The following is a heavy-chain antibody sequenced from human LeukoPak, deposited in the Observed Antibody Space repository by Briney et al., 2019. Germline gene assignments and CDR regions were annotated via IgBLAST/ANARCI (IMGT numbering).Heavy chain of an antibody. D-gene: IGHD2-2*01. CDR3: ARAPYHYYFDY. J-gene: IGHJ4*02. CDR1: GFTFSDYY. Sequence: GGSLRLSCAASGFTFSDYYMSWLRQAPGKGLEGVSYISSSSSTIYYADSVKGRFTISRDNAKNSLYLQMNSLRAEDTAVYYCARAPYHYYFDYWGQGTLVTVSS. V-gene: IGHV3-11*04. CDR2: ISSSSSTI.